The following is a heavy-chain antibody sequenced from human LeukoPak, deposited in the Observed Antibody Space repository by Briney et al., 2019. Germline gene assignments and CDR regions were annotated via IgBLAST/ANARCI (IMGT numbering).Heavy chain of an antibody. CDR3: AREAHYDFWSGYSAYFDY. D-gene: IGHD3-3*01. CDR2: ISAYNGNT. V-gene: IGHV1-18*04. CDR1: GYTFTSYY. J-gene: IGHJ4*02. Sequence: ASVKVSCKASGYTFTSYYMHWVRQAPGQGLEWMGWISAYNGNTNYAQKLQGRVTMTTDTSTSTAYMELRSLRSDDTAVYYCAREAHYDFWSGYSAYFDYWGQGTLVTVSS.